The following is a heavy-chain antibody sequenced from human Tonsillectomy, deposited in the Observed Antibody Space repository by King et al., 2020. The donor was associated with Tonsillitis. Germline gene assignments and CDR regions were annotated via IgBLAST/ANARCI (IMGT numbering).Heavy chain of an antibody. V-gene: IGHV4-34*01. J-gene: IGHJ4*02. CDR2: INHSGST. CDR3: AVLNYSASY. D-gene: IGHD4-11*01. CDR1: GGSFSGYY. Sequence: HVQLQQWGAGLLKPSETLSLTCAVYGGSFSGYYWSWIRQPPGKGLEWIGEINHSGSTNYNPSLKSRVTISVDTSKNQYSLKLSSVTAADTAVYYCAVLNYSASYWGQGTLVTVSS.